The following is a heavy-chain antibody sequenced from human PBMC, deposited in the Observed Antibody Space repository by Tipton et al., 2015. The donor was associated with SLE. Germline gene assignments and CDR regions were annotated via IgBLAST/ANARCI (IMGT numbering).Heavy chain of an antibody. CDR3: ARDPPPLIAEARGYYYYAMDV. J-gene: IGHJ6*02. CDR1: GYTFTSYG. V-gene: IGHV1-18*04. CDR2: INAYNGNT. Sequence: QSGAEVKKPGASVKVSCKASGYTFTSYGISWVRQAPGQGLEWMGWINAYNGNTNYAQKLQGRVTLTTDTSTSTAYMEVRSLRSDDTAVYYCARDPPPLIAEARGYYYYAMDVWGQGTTVTVSS. D-gene: IGHD6-13*01.